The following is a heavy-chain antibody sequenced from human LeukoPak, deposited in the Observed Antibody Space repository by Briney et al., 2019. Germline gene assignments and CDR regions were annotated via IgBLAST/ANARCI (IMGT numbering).Heavy chain of an antibody. CDR1: GFTFSSSE. CDR3: ARGYCTNGVCYWDYFDY. D-gene: IGHD2-8*01. V-gene: IGHV3-48*03. CDR2: ITGRGSTI. Sequence: GGSLRLSCAASGFTFSSSEMNWVRQAPGKGLEWVSYITGRGSTIYYADSVRGRFTISRDNAKKSLYLQMNGLRAEDTAVYYCARGYCTNGVCYWDYFDYWGQGTLVTVSS. J-gene: IGHJ4*02.